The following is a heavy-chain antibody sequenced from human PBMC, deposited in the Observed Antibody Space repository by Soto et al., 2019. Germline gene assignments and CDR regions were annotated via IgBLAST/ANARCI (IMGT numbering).Heavy chain of an antibody. CDR3: ARILGHSTTWFLNAMDV. CDR1: GGTLSSSA. D-gene: IGHD6-13*01. Sequence: QVQLVQSGAEVKKPGSSVRVSCKASGGTLSSSAFSWVRQAPGQGLEWMGGIIPIFDTTKYAEKFQGRVTITADESTSTAYMEVSSLRSEDTAVYYCARILGHSTTWFLNAMDVWGKGTTVTVSS. J-gene: IGHJ6*04. V-gene: IGHV1-69*01. CDR2: IIPIFDTT.